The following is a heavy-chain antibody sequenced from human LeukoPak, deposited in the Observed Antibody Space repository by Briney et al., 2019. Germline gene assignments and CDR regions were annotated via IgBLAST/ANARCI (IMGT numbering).Heavy chain of an antibody. CDR1: GGSISSYY. CDR3: ARDSSVVPTRGAFDI. V-gene: IGHV4-4*07. J-gene: IGHJ3*02. CDR2: IYTSGST. D-gene: IGHD3-22*01. Sequence: PSETLSLTCTVSGGSISSYYWSWIRQPAGKGLEWIGRIYTSGSTNYNPSLKSRVTMSVDTSKNQFSLKLSSVTAAGTAVYYCARDSSVVPTRGAFDIWGQGTMVTVSS.